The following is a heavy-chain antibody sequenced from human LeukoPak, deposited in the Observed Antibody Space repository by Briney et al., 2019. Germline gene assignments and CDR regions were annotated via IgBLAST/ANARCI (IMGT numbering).Heavy chain of an antibody. V-gene: IGHV3-7*01. J-gene: IGHJ6*02. CDR1: GFTFSRYW. D-gene: IGHD2-21*02. CDR3: ARSSVTYGMDV. Sequence: GGSLRLSCAASGFTFSRYWMSWMSWVRRAPGKGLEWVANIKQDGSEKYYVDSVKGRFTISRDNAKNSLYLQMNSLRAEDTAVYYCARSSVTYGMDVWGQGTTVTVSS. CDR2: IKQDGSEK.